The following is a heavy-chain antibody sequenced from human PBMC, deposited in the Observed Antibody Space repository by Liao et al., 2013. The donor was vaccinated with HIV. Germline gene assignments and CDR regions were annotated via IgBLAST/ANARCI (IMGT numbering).Heavy chain of an antibody. CDR2: INHSGST. CDR1: GGSFSGYY. CDR3: ARDRGYCSGGSCYSWFDP. D-gene: IGHD2-15*01. Sequence: QLQLQEWGAGLLKPSETLSLTCAVYGGSFSGYYWSWIRQPPGKGPEYIGEINHSGSTNYNPSLKSRVTISVDTSKNQFSLKLSSVTAADTAVYYCARDRGYCSGGSCYSWFDPWGQGTLVTVSS. J-gene: IGHJ5*02. V-gene: IGHV4-34*01.